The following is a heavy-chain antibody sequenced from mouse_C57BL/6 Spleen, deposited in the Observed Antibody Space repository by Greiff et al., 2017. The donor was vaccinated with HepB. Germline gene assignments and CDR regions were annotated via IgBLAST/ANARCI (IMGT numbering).Heavy chain of an antibody. Sequence: VHVKQSGPELVKPGASVKISCKASGYSFTGYYMNWVKQSPEKSLEWIGEINPSTGGTTYNQKFKAKATLTVDKSSSTAYMQLKSLTSEDSAVYYCARETAQATLDYWGQGTTLTVSS. CDR2: INPSTGGT. J-gene: IGHJ2*01. V-gene: IGHV1-42*01. D-gene: IGHD3-2*02. CDR3: ARETAQATLDY. CDR1: GYSFTGYY.